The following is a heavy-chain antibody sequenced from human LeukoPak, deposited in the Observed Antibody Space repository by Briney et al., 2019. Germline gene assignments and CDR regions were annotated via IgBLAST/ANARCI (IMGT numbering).Heavy chain of an antibody. CDR2: IYHSGST. V-gene: IGHV4-38-2*02. CDR1: GYSISSGYY. Sequence: SETLSLTRTVSGYSISSGYYWGWIRQPPGKGLEWIGSIYHSGSTYYNPSLKSRVTISVDTSKNQFSLKLSSVTAADTAVYYCASEDTAMVTEDTWFDPWGQGTLVTVSS. D-gene: IGHD5-18*01. J-gene: IGHJ5*02. CDR3: ASEDTAMVTEDTWFDP.